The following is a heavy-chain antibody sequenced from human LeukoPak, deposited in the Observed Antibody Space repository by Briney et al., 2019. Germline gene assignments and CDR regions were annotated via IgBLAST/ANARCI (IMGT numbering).Heavy chain of an antibody. D-gene: IGHD2-21*02. V-gene: IGHV3-23*01. CDR3: AKMEVGTADDKYFQY. J-gene: IGHJ1*01. Sequence: GGSLRLSCAASGFTFSSYDMSWVRQAPGKGLEWVSVIGSSGGSTYYADSVKGRFTVSRDNSKNTLYLQMNSLRAEDTAVYYCAKMEVGTADDKYFQYWGQGTLVTVSS. CDR1: GFTFSSYD. CDR2: IGSSGGST.